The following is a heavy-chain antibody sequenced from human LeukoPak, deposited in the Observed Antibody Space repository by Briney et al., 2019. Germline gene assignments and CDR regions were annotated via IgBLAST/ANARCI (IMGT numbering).Heavy chain of an antibody. J-gene: IGHJ6*03. CDR1: GYTFTDYY. CDR3: ATTPRFIVVVPAARDYYMDV. CDR2: VDPEDGEI. Sequence: ASVKISCKVSGYTFTDYYMHWVQQAPGNGLEWMGLVDPEDGEIIYAEKFQGRVTITADTSTDTAYMELSSLRSEDTAVYYCATTPRFIVVVPAARDYYMDVWGKGTTVTVSS. D-gene: IGHD2-2*01. V-gene: IGHV1-69-2*01.